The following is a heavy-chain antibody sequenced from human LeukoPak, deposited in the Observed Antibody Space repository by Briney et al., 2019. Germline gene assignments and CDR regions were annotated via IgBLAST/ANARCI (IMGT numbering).Heavy chain of an antibody. V-gene: IGHV3-11*01. CDR3: ARDEYPHYDILTGYYMRGGYFDY. CDR2: ISSSGSTI. CDR1: GFTFSDYY. J-gene: IGHJ4*02. Sequence: GGSLRLSCAASGFTFSDYYMSWIRQAPGKGLEWVSYISSSGSTIYYADSVKGRFTISRDNAKNSLYLQMNSLRAEDTAVYYCARDEYPHYDILTGYYMRGGYFDYWGQGTLVTVSS. D-gene: IGHD3-9*01.